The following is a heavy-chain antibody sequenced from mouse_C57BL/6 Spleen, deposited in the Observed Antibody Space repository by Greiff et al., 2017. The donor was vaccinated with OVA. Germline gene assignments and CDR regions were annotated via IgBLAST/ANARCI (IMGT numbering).Heavy chain of an antibody. CDR3: ARREEFITTTGAY. J-gene: IGHJ3*01. D-gene: IGHD1-1*01. CDR1: GYTFTSYW. CDR2: IDPSDSYT. Sequence: QVQLQQPGAELVMPGASVKLSCKASGYTFTSYWMHWVKQRPGQGLEWIGEIDPSDSYTNYNQKFKGKSTLTVDKSSSTAYMQLSSLTSEDAAVYYCARREEFITTTGAYWGQGTLVTVSA. V-gene: IGHV1-69*01.